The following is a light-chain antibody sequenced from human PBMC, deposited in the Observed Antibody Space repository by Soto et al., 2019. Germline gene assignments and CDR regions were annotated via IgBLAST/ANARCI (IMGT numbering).Light chain of an antibody. CDR1: QGISSY. CDR3: QQYGSSLPRT. Sequence: IQLTQSPSSLSASVGDRVTITCRASQGISSYLGWYQQKPGKAPNLLIYDASTLHSGVPSRFSGGGSGTDFTLTISSLQPEDFAVYYCQQYGSSLPRTFGGGTKVEIK. J-gene: IGKJ4*01. CDR2: DAS. V-gene: IGKV1-9*01.